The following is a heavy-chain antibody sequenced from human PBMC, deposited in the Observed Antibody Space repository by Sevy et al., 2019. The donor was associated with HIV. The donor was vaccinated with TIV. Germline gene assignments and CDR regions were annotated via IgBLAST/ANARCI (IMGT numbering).Heavy chain of an antibody. CDR1: GFTFSSYW. Sequence: GGSLRLSCAASGFTFSSYWMSWVRQAPGKGPEWVAHIKKDGSEKYHVDSVKGRFTISRDKAKNSLYLQMNSLRAEDTAVYDCVRDCSSSTCLWGMDVWGQGTTVTVSS. J-gene: IGHJ6*02. V-gene: IGHV3-7*03. D-gene: IGHD2-2*01. CDR2: IKKDGSEK. CDR3: VRDCSSSTCLWGMDV.